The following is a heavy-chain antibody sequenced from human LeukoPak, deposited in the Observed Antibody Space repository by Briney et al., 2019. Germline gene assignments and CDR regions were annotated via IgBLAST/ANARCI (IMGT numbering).Heavy chain of an antibody. CDR2: INHSGST. J-gene: IGHJ4*02. Sequence: ASETLSLTCAVYGGSFSGYYWSWIRQPPGKGLEWIGEINHSGSTNYNPSLKSRVTISVDTSKNQFSLKLSSVTAADTAVYYCARRAAALDYWGQGTLVTVSS. CDR1: GGSFSGYY. D-gene: IGHD6-13*01. CDR3: ARRAAALDY. V-gene: IGHV4-34*01.